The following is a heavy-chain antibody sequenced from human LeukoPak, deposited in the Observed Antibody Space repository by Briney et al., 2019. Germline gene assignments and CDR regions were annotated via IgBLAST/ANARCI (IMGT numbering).Heavy chain of an antibody. CDR3: VRAYDY. V-gene: IGHV4-34*01. CDR2: IYNSGNT. J-gene: IGHJ4*02. CDR1: GGSFSGSN. Sequence: SETLSLTCAVYGGSFSGSNWSWIRQSPGKRLEWIGEIYNSGNTIYNPSLKSRATISVDTSKNQVSLNLISVTAADTAVYYCVRAYDYWGQGTLVTVSS.